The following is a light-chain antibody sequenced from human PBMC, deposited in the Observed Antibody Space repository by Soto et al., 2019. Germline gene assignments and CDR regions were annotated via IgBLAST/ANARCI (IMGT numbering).Light chain of an antibody. V-gene: IGKV1-39*01. Sequence: DILMTQSPSSLSASVGDRVTITCRASQSISSYLNWYQHKPGKAPKLLIYAASSLQSGVPSRFSGSGSGTDFTLTISSLQTEDVATYYCQQNYSTPITFGGGTKVEIK. CDR2: AAS. CDR3: QQNYSTPIT. J-gene: IGKJ4*01. CDR1: QSISSY.